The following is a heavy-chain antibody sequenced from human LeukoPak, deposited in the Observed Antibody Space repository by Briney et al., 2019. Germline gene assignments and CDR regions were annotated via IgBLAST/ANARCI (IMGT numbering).Heavy chain of an antibody. Sequence: RRGESMKISCKVSGARFTSYWIGWVSQMPGKGMEWMGTIYPADSDTTYSPSFQGQVTISADKSISTAYLQWSSLKASDTAMYYCARLVSLLWFGELGAPNWFEPWCQGTLVTVSS. CDR2: IYPADSDT. V-gene: IGHV5-51*01. CDR1: GARFTSYW. CDR3: ARLVSLLWFGELGAPNWFEP. D-gene: IGHD3-10*01. J-gene: IGHJ5*02.